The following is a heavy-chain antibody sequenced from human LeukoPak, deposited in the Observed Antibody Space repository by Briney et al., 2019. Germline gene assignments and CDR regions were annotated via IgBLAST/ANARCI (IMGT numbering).Heavy chain of an antibody. CDR2: IYYSGST. CDR3: ARAPQQPLFDY. Sequence: PSETLSLTCTVSGGYISRRSSYWGWIRQPPGKGLEWIGSIYYSGSTYYNPSLKSRVTISVDTSKNQFSLKLSSVTAADTAVYYCARAPQQPLFDYWGQGTLVTVSS. J-gene: IGHJ4*02. V-gene: IGHV4-39*01. D-gene: IGHD6-13*01. CDR1: GGYISRRSSY.